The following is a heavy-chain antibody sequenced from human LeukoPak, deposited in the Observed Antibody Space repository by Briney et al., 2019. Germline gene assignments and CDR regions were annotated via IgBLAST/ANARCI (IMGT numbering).Heavy chain of an antibody. J-gene: IGHJ4*02. CDR2: ISSDGGST. CDR1: GFTFSNYT. CDR3: VKGVYCSSTSCYSPFDY. V-gene: IGHV3-64D*06. Sequence: GGSLRLSCSASGFTFSNYTMHWVRQAPGKGLECVSVISSDGGSTYYADSVKGRFTISRDNSKNTLYLQMSSLRAEDTAVYYCVKGVYCSSTSCYSPFDYWGQGTLVTVSS. D-gene: IGHD2-2*01.